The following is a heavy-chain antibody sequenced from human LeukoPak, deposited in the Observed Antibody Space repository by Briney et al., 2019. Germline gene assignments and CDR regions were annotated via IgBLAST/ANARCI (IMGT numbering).Heavy chain of an antibody. CDR3: ARENDYYYMDV. CDR1: GFTFSNYW. CDR2: INLGGSGK. Sequence: GGSLRLSCAASGFTFSNYWMSWVRQAPGKGLEWVANINLGGSGKYYVDSVKGRFTISRDNAKNSLYLQMNSLRAEDTAVYYCARENDYYYMDVWGKGTTVTVSS. V-gene: IGHV3-7*01. J-gene: IGHJ6*03.